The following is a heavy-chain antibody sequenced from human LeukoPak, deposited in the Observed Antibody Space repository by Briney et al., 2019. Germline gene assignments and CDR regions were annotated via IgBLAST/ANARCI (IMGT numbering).Heavy chain of an antibody. V-gene: IGHV4-30-4*08. CDR3: ARGGITVTTHFDY. D-gene: IGHD4-17*01. CDR1: GGSISSGDYY. CDR2: IYYSGST. Sequence: PSQTLPLTCTVSGGSISSGDYYWSWIRQPPGKGLEWIGYIYYSGSTYYNPSLKSRVTISVDTSKNQFSLKLSSVTAADTAVYYCARGGITVTTHFDYWGQGTLVTVSS. J-gene: IGHJ4*02.